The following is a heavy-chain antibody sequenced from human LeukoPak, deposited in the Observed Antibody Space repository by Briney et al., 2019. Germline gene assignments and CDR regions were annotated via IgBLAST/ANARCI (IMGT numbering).Heavy chain of an antibody. CDR3: ARGLRSYYGSGSYLNWFDP. Sequence: ASVKVSCKASGCTFTGHYMHWVRQAPGQGLEWMGWINPNSGGTNYAQKFQGRVTMTRDTSISTAYMELSRLRSDDTAVYYCARGLRSYYGSGSYLNWFDPWGQGTLVTVSS. CDR2: INPNSGGT. D-gene: IGHD3-10*01. CDR1: GCTFTGHY. V-gene: IGHV1-2*02. J-gene: IGHJ5*02.